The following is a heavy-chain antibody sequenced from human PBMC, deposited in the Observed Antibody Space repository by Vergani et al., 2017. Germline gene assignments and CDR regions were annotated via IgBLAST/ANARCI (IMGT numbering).Heavy chain of an antibody. CDR2: IIPIFGTA. V-gene: IGHV1-69*06. CDR1: GGTFSSYA. Sequence: QVQLVQSGAEVKKPGSSVKVSCKASGGTFSSYAISWVRQAPGQGLEWMGGIIPIFGTANYAQKFQGRVTITADKSTSTAYMELSSLRSEDTAVYYCARVEFLLEPRNPYYFDYWGQGTLVTVSS. J-gene: IGHJ4*02. CDR3: ARVEFLLEPRNPYYFDY. D-gene: IGHD3-9*01.